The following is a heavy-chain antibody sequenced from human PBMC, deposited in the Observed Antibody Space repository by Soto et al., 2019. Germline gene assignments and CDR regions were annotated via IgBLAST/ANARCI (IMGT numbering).Heavy chain of an antibody. CDR1: GGSISSGGYY. CDR2: IYYSGST. V-gene: IGHV4-31*03. CDR3: ARDRTVRYFDP. Sequence: SETLSLTCTVSGGSISSGGYYWSWIRQHPGKGLEWIGYIYYSGSTYYNPSLKSRVTISVDTSKNQFSLKLSSVTAADTAVYYCARDRTVRYFDPWGQGTLVTVSS. J-gene: IGHJ5*02. D-gene: IGHD3-9*01.